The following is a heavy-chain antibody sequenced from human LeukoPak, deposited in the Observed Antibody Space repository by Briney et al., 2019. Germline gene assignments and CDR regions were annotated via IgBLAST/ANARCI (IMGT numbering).Heavy chain of an antibody. D-gene: IGHD1-26*01. CDR2: INHSGST. CDR1: GGSISSGGYY. V-gene: IGHV4-30-2*01. Sequence: SQTLSLTCAVSGGSISSGGYYWSWIRQPPGKGLEWIGEINHSGSTNYNPSLKSRVTISVDTSKNQFSLKLSSVTAADTAVYYCARAPESGSYVPFDYWGQGTLVTVSS. CDR3: ARAPESGSYVPFDY. J-gene: IGHJ4*02.